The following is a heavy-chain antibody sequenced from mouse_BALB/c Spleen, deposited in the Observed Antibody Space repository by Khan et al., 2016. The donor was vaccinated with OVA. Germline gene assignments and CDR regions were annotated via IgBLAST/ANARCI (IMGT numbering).Heavy chain of an antibody. CDR1: GYTITSDYA. J-gene: IGHJ2*01. V-gene: IGHV3-2*02. D-gene: IGHD1-1*01. CDR2: KKYNGNT. CDR3: ARSGTIITVVITDVDY. Sequence: EVKLLESGPGLVKPSQSLSLSCTVSGYTITSDYAWYWNRQFQGNKLERMGYKKYNGNTRYNPTFKSRFSITRNTSYNTFFLQFSSLTTEDTATYNRARSGTIITVVITDVDYRGQGTTLTVSS.